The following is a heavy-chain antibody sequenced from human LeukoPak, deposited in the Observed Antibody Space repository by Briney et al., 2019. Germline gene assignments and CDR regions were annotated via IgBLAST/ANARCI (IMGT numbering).Heavy chain of an antibody. CDR2: ISAYNGNT. D-gene: IGHD3-3*01. CDR1: GYTFTSYG. Sequence: ASVKVSCKASGYTFTSYGISWVRQAPGQGLEWMGWISAYNGNTNYAQKLQGRVTMTTDTSTSTAYMELRSLRSDDTAVYYCARDTVEWLRRGPTWYWGQETLLTVSP. CDR3: ARDTVEWLRRGPTWY. J-gene: IGHJ4*02. V-gene: IGHV1-18*01.